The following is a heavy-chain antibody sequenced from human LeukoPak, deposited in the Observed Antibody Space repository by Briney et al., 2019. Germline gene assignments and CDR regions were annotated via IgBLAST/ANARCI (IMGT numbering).Heavy chain of an antibody. CDR1: GFTFSSYS. V-gene: IGHV3-30*02. J-gene: IGHJ4*02. CDR3: AKVPHSWGLFDS. D-gene: IGHD3-16*01. CDR2: IRDDGSTR. Sequence: GGSLRLSCAASGFTFSSYSMNWVRQAPGKGLEWVAFIRDDGSTRYYTDSVKGRFTVSRDNPKNTLYLQMDSLRTEDTAVYYCAKVPHSWGLFDSWGQGTLVTVSS.